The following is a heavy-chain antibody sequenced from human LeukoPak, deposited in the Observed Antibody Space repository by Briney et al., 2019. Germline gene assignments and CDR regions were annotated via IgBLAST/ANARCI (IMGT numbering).Heavy chain of an antibody. D-gene: IGHD1-1*01. J-gene: IGHJ4*02. V-gene: IGHV3-48*03. Sequence: PGGSLRLSCAASGFTFSSYEMNWVRQAPGKGLEWVSYINSGGSTIYYADSVKGRFTISRDNAKNSLYLQVNSPRAEDTAVYYCARDLGTPGTNFDYWGQGTLVTVSS. CDR2: INSGGSTI. CDR3: ARDLGTPGTNFDY. CDR1: GFTFSSYE.